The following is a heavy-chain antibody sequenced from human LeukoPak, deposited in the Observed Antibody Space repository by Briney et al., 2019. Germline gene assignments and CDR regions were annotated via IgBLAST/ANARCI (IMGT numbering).Heavy chain of an antibody. CDR2: INAGNGNT. Sequence: ASVKVSCKASGYTFTSYAMHWVRQAPGQRLEWMGWINAGNGNTKYSQRFQGRVSITRDTSASTAYMELSSLRSEDTAVYYCARSYYDSSGYYSFDYWGQGTLVTVSS. J-gene: IGHJ4*02. V-gene: IGHV1-3*01. CDR1: GYTFTSYA. D-gene: IGHD3-22*01. CDR3: ARSYYDSSGYYSFDY.